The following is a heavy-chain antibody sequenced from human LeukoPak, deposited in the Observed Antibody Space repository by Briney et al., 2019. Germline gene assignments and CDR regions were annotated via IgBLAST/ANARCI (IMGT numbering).Heavy chain of an antibody. V-gene: IGHV1-8*01. Sequence: GASVKVSRKASGYTFTSYDINWVRHATGQGLEWMGWMNPNSSNTGYAQKFQGRVTMTRNTSISTAYMELSSLRSEDTAVYYCARVSSSWYSWFDPWGQGTLVTVSS. CDR1: GYTFTSYD. CDR2: MNPNSSNT. D-gene: IGHD6-13*01. J-gene: IGHJ5*02. CDR3: ARVSSSWYSWFDP.